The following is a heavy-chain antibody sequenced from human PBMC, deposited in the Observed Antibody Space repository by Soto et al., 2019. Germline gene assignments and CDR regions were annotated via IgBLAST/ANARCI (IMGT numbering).Heavy chain of an antibody. CDR3: AADYGYSSSSGTFDI. CDR1: GFTFTSSA. J-gene: IGHJ3*02. CDR2: IVVGSGNT. V-gene: IGHV1-58*01. Sequence: VASVKVSCKASGFTFTSSAVQWVRQARGQRLEWIGWIVVGSGNTNYAQKFQERVAITRDMSTSTAYMELSSLRSEDTAVYHCAADYGYSSSSGTFDIWGQGTMVTVSS. D-gene: IGHD6-6*01.